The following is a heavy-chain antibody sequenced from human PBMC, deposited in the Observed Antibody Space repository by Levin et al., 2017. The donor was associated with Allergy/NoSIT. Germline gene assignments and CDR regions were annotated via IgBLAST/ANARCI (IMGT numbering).Heavy chain of an antibody. CDR3: ARGVFLSD. V-gene: IGHV4-30-2*01. D-gene: IGHD2-8*01. CDR1: GASISSGGSS. J-gene: IGHJ4*02. Sequence: SETLSLTCAVSGASISSGGSSWSWIRQPPGRALEWIGYIFQSGSTYYNPSLKSRVTISIDRSKNHFSLNLTSVTAADTARYYGARGVFLSDWGQGTLVTVSS. CDR2: IFQSGST.